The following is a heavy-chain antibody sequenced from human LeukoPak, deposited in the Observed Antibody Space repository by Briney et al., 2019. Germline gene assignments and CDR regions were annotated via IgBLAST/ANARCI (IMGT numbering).Heavy chain of an antibody. CDR1: GFTFDDYA. Sequence: GGSLRLSCAASGFTFDDYAMHWVRQAPGKGLEWVSGISWNSGSIGYADSVKGRFTISRDNAKNSLYLQMNSLRAEDTALYYCAKEGSSYYFDYWGQGTLVTVSS. J-gene: IGHJ4*02. CDR2: ISWNSGSI. V-gene: IGHV3-9*01. D-gene: IGHD3-22*01. CDR3: AKEGSSYYFDY.